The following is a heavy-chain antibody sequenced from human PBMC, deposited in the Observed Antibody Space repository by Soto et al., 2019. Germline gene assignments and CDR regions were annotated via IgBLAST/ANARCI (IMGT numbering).Heavy chain of an antibody. CDR1: VSTVTNYD. CDR2: MNPNSGNT. CDR3: ARGYALDV. V-gene: IGHV1-8*01. J-gene: IGHJ6*02. Sequence: QVQLVQSGAEVRKPGASVKVSCKASVSTVTNYDINWVRQATGQGLEWMGWMNPNSGNTGYAQKFHGRVTMTRNTSISTAYMELSSLRSEDTAVYYCARGYALDVWGQGTTVTVSS.